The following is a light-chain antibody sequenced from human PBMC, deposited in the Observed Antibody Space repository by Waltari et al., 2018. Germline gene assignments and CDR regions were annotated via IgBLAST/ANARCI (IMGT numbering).Light chain of an antibody. CDR2: GAS. Sequence: EIVMTQSPDTLSVSPGDRATLSCRASQNVNRNLAWYQKKRGQAPRLLISGASARAAGIPPRFSGGGSGTEFTLTISRLEPEDFAVYYCQHYGGSPKYTFGQGTKLEIK. J-gene: IGKJ2*01. CDR3: QHYGGSPKYT. CDR1: QNVNRN. V-gene: IGKV3-15*01.